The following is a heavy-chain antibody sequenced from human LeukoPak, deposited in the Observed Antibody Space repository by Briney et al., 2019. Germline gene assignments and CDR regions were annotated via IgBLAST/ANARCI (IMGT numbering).Heavy chain of an antibody. Sequence: ASVKVSCKASGYTFTSYDINWVRRATGQGLEWMGWMNPNSGNTGYAQKFQGRVTITRNTSISTAYMELSSLRSEDTAVYYCARVSVLRFLEWLHYYMDVWGKGTTVTVSS. CDR3: ARVSVLRFLEWLHYYMDV. J-gene: IGHJ6*03. CDR2: MNPNSGNT. V-gene: IGHV1-8*03. D-gene: IGHD3-3*01. CDR1: GYTFTSYD.